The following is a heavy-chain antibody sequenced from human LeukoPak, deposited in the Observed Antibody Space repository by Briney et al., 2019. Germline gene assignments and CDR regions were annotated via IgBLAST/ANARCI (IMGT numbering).Heavy chain of an antibody. J-gene: IGHJ3*02. Sequence: ASVKVSCNAFGHTLSSYAMTWVRQAPGQGLEWMGWINPNTGNPIYAQDFKGRFVFSLDTSVNTAYLQISSLKPEDSAVYYCAARGGPGSFDAFDIWGQGTMVTVSP. CDR3: AARGGPGSFDAFDI. CDR1: GHTLSSYA. D-gene: IGHD3-10*01. V-gene: IGHV7-4-1*02. CDR2: INPNTGNP.